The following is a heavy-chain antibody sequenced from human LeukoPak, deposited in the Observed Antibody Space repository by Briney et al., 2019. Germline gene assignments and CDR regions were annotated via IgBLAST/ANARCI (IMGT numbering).Heavy chain of an antibody. CDR2: ISWNSGSI. J-gene: IGHJ4*02. V-gene: IGHV3-9*01. D-gene: IGHD3-3*01. CDR3: AKDRYDFWSGYQGPPSVGY. CDR1: GFTFDDYA. Sequence: GGSLRLSCAASGFTFDDYAMHWVRQAPGKGLEWVSGISWNSGSIGYADSVKGRFTISRDNAKNSLYLQMNSLRAEDTALYYCAKDRYDFWSGYQGPPSVGYWGQGTLVTVSS.